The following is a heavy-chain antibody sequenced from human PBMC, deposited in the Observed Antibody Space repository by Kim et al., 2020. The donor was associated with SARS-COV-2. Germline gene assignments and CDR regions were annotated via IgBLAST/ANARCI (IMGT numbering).Heavy chain of an antibody. J-gene: IGHJ3*02. D-gene: IGHD3-10*01. CDR3: AKVLLWFGESGDAFDI. Sequence: DSVKGRFPISRENSKNTLYLKMNSLRAEDTAVYYCAKVLLWFGESGDAFDIWGQGTMVTVSS. V-gene: IGHV3-23*01.